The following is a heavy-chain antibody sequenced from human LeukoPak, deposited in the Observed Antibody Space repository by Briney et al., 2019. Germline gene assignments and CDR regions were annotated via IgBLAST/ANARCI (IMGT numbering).Heavy chain of an antibody. D-gene: IGHD6-13*01. Sequence: SETLSLTCTVSGGSISSSSYYWGWIRQPPGKGLEWIGSIYYSGSTYYNPSLKSRVTISVDTSKNQFSLKLSSVTAADTAVYYCARAAAPQIRFYPWGQGTLVTVSS. CDR2: IYYSGST. J-gene: IGHJ5*02. V-gene: IGHV4-39*01. CDR3: ARAAAPQIRFYP. CDR1: GGSISSSSYY.